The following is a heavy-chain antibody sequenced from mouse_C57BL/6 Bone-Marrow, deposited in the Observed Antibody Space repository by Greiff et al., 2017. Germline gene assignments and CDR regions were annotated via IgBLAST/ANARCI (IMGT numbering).Heavy chain of an antibody. CDR3: TRNYYDYDGAYYFDY. CDR1: GFTFSSYA. V-gene: IGHV5-9-1*02. D-gene: IGHD2-4*01. CDR2: ISSGGDYI. Sequence: EVKVVESGEGLVKPGGSLKLSCAASGFTFSSYAMSWVRPTPEKRLEWVAYISSGGDYIYYADTVKGRFTISRDNARNTLYLQMSSLKSEDTAMYYCTRNYYDYDGAYYFDYWGQGTTLTVSS. J-gene: IGHJ2*01.